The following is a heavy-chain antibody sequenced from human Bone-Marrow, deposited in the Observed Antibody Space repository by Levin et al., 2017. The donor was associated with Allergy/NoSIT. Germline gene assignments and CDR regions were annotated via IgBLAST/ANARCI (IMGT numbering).Heavy chain of an antibody. J-gene: IGHJ4*02. CDR1: GFSLHASGMC. CDR3: ARTSNHYYGGGFDY. Sequence: QTLSLPCPFSGFSLHASGMCVSWIRQPPGKALEWLARIDWDDDKYYSTSLKTRLTISRDTSKNQVVLTMTNMDPLDTATYFCARTSNHYYGGGFDYWGQGTLVTVSS. D-gene: IGHD3-10*01. V-gene: IGHV2-70*11. CDR2: IDWDDDK.